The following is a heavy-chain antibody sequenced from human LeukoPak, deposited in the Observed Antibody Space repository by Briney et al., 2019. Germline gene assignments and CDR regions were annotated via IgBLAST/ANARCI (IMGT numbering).Heavy chain of an antibody. CDR1: GFTVSSNY. Sequence: PGGSLRLSCAASGFTVSSNYMSWVRQAPGKGLEWVAVVAHDEKTIFYADSLKGRFSVSRDNSKNTVYLQMNSLRDEDTAVYYCAREKQSGGTPFDYWGQGSLVTVSS. D-gene: IGHD1-26*01. J-gene: IGHJ4*02. V-gene: IGHV3-30*03. CDR2: VAHDEKTI. CDR3: AREKQSGGTPFDY.